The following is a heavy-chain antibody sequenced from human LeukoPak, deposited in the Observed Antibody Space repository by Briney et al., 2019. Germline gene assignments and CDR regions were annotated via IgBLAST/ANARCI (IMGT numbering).Heavy chain of an antibody. V-gene: IGHV4-34*01. CDR1: GGSFSGYY. D-gene: IGHD6-19*01. CDR2: INHSGST. Sequence: SETLSLTCAVYGGSFSGYYWSWIRQPPGKGLEWIGEINHSGSTNYNPSLKSRVTISVDTSKNQFSLKLSSVTAADTAVYYCARRWDGGSGWLKQIYFQHWGQGTLVTVSS. J-gene: IGHJ1*01. CDR3: ARRWDGGSGWLKQIYFQH.